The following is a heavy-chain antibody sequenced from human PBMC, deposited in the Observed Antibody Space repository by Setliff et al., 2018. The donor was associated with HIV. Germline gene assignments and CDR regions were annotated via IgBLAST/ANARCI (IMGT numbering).Heavy chain of an antibody. Sequence: GGSLRLSCAASGFTFSSYAMSWVRQAPGKGLEWVSVISGSGGATYYADSVRGRFAVSRDDSKNTLYLEMSGLRAEDTAIYYCAKPTSGMYPRSFDLWGQGTMVTVSS. CDR3: AKPTSGMYPRSFDL. CDR1: GFTFSSYA. D-gene: IGHD5-12*01. V-gene: IGHV3-23*01. CDR2: ISGSGGAT. J-gene: IGHJ3*01.